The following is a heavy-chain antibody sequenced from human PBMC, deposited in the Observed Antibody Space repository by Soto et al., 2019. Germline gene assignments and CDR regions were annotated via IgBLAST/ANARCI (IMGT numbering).Heavy chain of an antibody. CDR1: GFTFSSYA. D-gene: IGHD2-15*01. Sequence: GGSLRLSCAASGFTFSSYAMSWVRQAPGKGLEWVSAISGSGGSTYYADSVKGRFTISRDNSKNTLYPQMNSLRAEDTAVYYCAKDRLRGWQPNPPYYWGQGTLVTVSS. J-gene: IGHJ4*02. V-gene: IGHV3-23*01. CDR3: AKDRLRGWQPNPPYY. CDR2: ISGSGGST.